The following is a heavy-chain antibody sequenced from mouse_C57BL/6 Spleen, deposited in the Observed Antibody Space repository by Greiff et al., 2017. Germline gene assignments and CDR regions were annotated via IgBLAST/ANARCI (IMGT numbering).Heavy chain of an antibody. CDR3: AIRGSNYEGAMDY. J-gene: IGHJ4*01. D-gene: IGHD2-5*01. CDR1: GYTFTSYW. Sequence: QVQLQQPGAELVKPGASVKLSCKASGYTFTSYWMHWVKQRPGRGLEWIGRIDPYSGGTKYNEKFKSKATLTVDKPSSTAFMQLSSLTSEDSAVYYCAIRGSNYEGAMDYWGQGTSVTVSS. V-gene: IGHV1-72*01. CDR2: IDPYSGGT.